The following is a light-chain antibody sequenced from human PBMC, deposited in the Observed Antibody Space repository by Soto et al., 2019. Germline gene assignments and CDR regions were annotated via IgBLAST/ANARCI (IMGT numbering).Light chain of an antibody. CDR3: QQANSPPLT. CDR2: AAS. CDR1: QGISSY. V-gene: IGKV1-8*01. Sequence: AIRMTQSPSSLSASTGDRVTITCRASQGISSYLAWYQQKPGKAPKLLIYAASSLQSGVPSRFSGSGSGTEFTLTISNLQPEDFATYYCQQANSPPLTFGGGTKVDIK. J-gene: IGKJ4*01.